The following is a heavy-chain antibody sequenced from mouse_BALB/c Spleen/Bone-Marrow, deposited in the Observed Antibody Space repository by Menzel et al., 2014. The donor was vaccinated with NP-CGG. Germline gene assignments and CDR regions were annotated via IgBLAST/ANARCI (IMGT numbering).Heavy chain of an antibody. V-gene: IGHV5-6-5*01. Sequence: EVHLVESGGGLVKPGGSLKPSCAASGFTFSTYAMSWVRQTPEKRLEWVASIYSGGSTYYPDSVKGRFTISRDNARNILYLQMNSLRSEDTAMYYCARRYYGYWYFDVWGAGTTVTVSS. CDR3: ARRYYGYWYFDV. CDR1: GFTFSTYA. CDR2: IYSGGST. D-gene: IGHD1-1*01. J-gene: IGHJ1*01.